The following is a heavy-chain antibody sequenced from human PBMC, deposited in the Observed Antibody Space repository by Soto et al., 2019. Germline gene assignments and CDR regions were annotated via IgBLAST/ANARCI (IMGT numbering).Heavy chain of an antibody. D-gene: IGHD6-13*01. J-gene: IGHJ4*02. CDR1: DYTFTGYG. V-gene: IGHV1-18*01. CDR2: ISAYNGNT. Sequence: QVQLEQSGAEVKKPGASVKVSFKASDYTFTGYGISWVRQAPGQGLEWMGWISAYNGNTNYAQKLQGRVTMTTDTSTSTAYMELRSLRSDDTAVYYCARSIAAAVDFDYWGQGTLVTVSS. CDR3: ARSIAAAVDFDY.